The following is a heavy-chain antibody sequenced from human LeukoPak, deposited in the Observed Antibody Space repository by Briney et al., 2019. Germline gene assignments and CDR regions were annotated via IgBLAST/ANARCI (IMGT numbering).Heavy chain of an antibody. CDR2: INHSGST. J-gene: IGHJ5*02. CDR3: ARAWATGVRGSLNWFDP. D-gene: IGHD3-10*01. Sequence: SETLSLTCADYGGSFSGYYWSWIRQPPGKGLEWIGEINHSGSTNYNPSLKSRVTISVDTSKNQFSLKLSSVTAADTAVYYCARAWATGVRGSLNWFDPWGQGTLVTVSS. CDR1: GGSFSGYY. V-gene: IGHV4-34*01.